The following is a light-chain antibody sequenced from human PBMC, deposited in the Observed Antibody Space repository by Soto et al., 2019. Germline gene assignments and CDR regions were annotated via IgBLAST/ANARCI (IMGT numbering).Light chain of an antibody. J-gene: IGKJ1*01. V-gene: IGKV3-20*01. Sequence: EIVLTQSPGTLSLSPGERATLSCRASQSVTSGYLAWYQQKPGQAPSLLIYRTSIRATGVPNRFSGSGSVTDFSLTIRRLEPEDFAVYYCKQYGSSSRTFGQGTKVEIK. CDR1: QSVTSGY. CDR2: RTS. CDR3: KQYGSSSRT.